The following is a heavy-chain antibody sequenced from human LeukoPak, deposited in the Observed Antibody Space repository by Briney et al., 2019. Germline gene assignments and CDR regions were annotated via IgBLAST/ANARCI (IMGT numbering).Heavy chain of an antibody. D-gene: IGHD1-26*01. J-gene: IGHJ4*02. V-gene: IGHV3-48*03. CDR1: GYTISSYE. CDR2: INNGETK. Sequence: PGGSLRLSCAASGYTISSYEMDWVRQAPGKGLEWISHINNGETKTYAASVKGRFTISRDNAKKSLSLQMNSLRAEDTAVYYCATGGNSLAYWGQGTLVTVSS. CDR3: ATGGNSLAY.